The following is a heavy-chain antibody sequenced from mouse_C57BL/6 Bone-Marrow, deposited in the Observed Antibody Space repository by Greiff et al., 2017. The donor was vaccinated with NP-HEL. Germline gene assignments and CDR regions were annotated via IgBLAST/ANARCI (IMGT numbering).Heavy chain of an antibody. CDR2: INPSSGYT. J-gene: IGHJ2*01. Sequence: VQLQQSGAELARPGASVKMSCKASGYTFTSYTMHWVKQRPGQGLEWIGYINPSSGYTKYIQKFKDKATLTADKSSSTAYMQLSSLTSEDSAVYYCARPITTVLGDFDYWGQGTTLTVSS. D-gene: IGHD1-1*01. CDR3: ARPITTVLGDFDY. V-gene: IGHV1-4*01. CDR1: GYTFTSYT.